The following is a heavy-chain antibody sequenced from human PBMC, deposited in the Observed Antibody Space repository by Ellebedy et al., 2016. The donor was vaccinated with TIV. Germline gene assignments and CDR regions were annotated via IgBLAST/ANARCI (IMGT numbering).Heavy chain of an antibody. CDR2: ISYDGSNK. J-gene: IGHJ4*02. CDR3: AKDSSSDDDY. CDR1: GFTFSSYG. Sequence: GGSLRLXXAASGFTFSSYGMHWVRQAPGKGLEWVAVISYDGSNKYYADSVKGRFTISRDNSKNTLYLQMNSLRAEDTAVYYCAKDSSSDDDYWGQGTLVTVSS. D-gene: IGHD6-25*01. V-gene: IGHV3-30*18.